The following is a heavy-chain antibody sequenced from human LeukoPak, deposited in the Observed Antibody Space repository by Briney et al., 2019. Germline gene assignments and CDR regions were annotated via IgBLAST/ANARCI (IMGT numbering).Heavy chain of an antibody. CDR3: AKHSYRVDSFTDY. CDR1: GFTFSTFA. J-gene: IGHJ4*02. Sequence: PGGSLRLSRAASGFTFSTFAMSWVRQAPGKGLEWVSGISDSGGTTYYADSVKGRFTISRDNSKNTLYLHMNSLRAEDTAVYYCAKHSYRVDSFTDYWGQGTLVTVSS. V-gene: IGHV3-23*01. D-gene: IGHD5-12*01. CDR2: ISDSGGTT.